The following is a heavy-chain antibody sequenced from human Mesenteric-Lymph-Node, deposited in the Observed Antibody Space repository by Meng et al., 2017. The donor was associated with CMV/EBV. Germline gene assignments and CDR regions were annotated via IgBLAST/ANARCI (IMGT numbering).Heavy chain of an antibody. J-gene: IGHJ4*02. V-gene: IGHV3-23*01. D-gene: IGHD3-10*01. CDR2: ISGGGSTT. Sequence: GESLKISCASFGYTFRSYGMHWVRQAPGQGLDWVSTISGGGSTTYYADSVKGRFSMSRDNSKNMLFLQMNSLRAEDTAVYYCAKDLYVSGSYSDYWGQGTLVTVSS. CDR1: GYTFRSYG. CDR3: AKDLYVSGSYSDY.